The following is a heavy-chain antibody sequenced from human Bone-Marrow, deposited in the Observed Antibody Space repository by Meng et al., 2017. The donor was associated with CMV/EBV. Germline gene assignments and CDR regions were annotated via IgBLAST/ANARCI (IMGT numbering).Heavy chain of an antibody. D-gene: IGHD2-15*01. CDR3: ARDGVDHYFDY. CDR2: ISDSSTTI. Sequence: GGSLRLSCAASGFTFSSFEMNWVRQVPGKRPEWVSYISDSSTTILYADSVKGRFTVSRDDAESSLYLQMNSLRAGDTAIYYCARDGVDHYFDYWGRGTLVPVSS. J-gene: IGHJ4*02. CDR1: GFTFSSFE. V-gene: IGHV3-48*03.